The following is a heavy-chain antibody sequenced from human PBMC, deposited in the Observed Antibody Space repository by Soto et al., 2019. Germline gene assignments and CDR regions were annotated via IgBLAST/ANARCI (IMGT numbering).Heavy chain of an antibody. CDR2: YDPEDDDI. CDR3: ATTPYSSDYQFDF. CDR1: GYTITELS. Sequence: ASVKVSCKVPGYTITELSMHWVRQAPGKGLEWMGGYDPEDDDIVYAQKFQGRVTMTEDTSTDTAYMELRSLRFDDTAVYYCATTPYSSDYQFDFWGQGTQVTVSS. D-gene: IGHD3-22*01. J-gene: IGHJ4*02. V-gene: IGHV1-24*01.